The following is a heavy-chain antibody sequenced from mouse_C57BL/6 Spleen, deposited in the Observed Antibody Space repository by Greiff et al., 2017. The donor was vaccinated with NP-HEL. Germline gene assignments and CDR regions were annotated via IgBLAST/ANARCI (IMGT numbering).Heavy chain of an antibody. D-gene: IGHD1-1*01. Sequence: VQLKQSGPVLVKPGASVKMSCKASGYTFTDYYMNWVKQSHGKSLEWIGVINPYNGGTSYNQKFKGKATLTVDKSSSTAYMELNSLTSEDSAVYYCATYGSSYNYWGQGTTLTVSS. CDR3: ATYGSSYNY. V-gene: IGHV1-19*01. CDR2: INPYNGGT. J-gene: IGHJ2*01. CDR1: GYTFTDYY.